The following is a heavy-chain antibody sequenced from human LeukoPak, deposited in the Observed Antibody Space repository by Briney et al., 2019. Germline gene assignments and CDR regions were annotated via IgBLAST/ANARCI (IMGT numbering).Heavy chain of an antibody. V-gene: IGHV4-59*01. Sequence: PSETLSLTCAVYGGSFSGYYWSWIRQPPGKGLEWIGYIYYSGSTSYSPSLKSRVTISVDTSKNQFSLKLSSATAADTAVYYCARSELLWFGGVNSGFDYWGQGTLVTVSS. CDR3: ARSELLWFGGVNSGFDY. D-gene: IGHD3-10*01. CDR1: GGSFSGYY. CDR2: IYYSGST. J-gene: IGHJ4*02.